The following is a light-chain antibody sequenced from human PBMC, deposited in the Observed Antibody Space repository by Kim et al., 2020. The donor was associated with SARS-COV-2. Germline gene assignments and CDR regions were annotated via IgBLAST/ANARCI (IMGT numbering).Light chain of an antibody. CDR1: KSGDKY. Sequence: SYELTQPPSVSVSPGQTASITCSGDKSGDKYACWYQQKPGQSPVLVIYQDSKRPSGIPERFSGSNSGNTATLTISGTQAMDEADYYCQAWDSSTSAVFGGGTQLTVL. J-gene: IGLJ3*02. V-gene: IGLV3-1*01. CDR2: QDS. CDR3: QAWDSSTSAV.